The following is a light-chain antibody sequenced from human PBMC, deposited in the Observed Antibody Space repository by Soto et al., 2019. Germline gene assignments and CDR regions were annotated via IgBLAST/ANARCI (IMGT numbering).Light chain of an antibody. CDR3: QQYGGSAIFT. CDR1: QSVSNNY. CDR2: RAA. J-gene: IGKJ3*01. V-gene: IGKV3-20*01. Sequence: EIVLTQSPGTLSLSPGERATLSCRASQSVSNNYLAWYQQKPGQAPRLLIYRAASRATGIPDRFSGSGSGTDFTLTISRLEPEDFEVYYCQQYGGSAIFTFGPGTKVDIK.